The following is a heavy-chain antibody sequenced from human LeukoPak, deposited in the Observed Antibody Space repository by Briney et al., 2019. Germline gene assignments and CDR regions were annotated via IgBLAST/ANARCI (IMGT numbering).Heavy chain of an antibody. CDR2: INPNSGGT. CDR3: ARGRDIVVVVAPQGAFDI. Sequence: TSVKVSCKASGYTFTGYYMHWVRQAPGQGLEWMGWINPNSGGTNYAQKFQGWVTMTRDTSISTAYMELSRLRSDDTAVYYCARGRDIVVVVAPQGAFDIWGQGTMVTVSS. V-gene: IGHV1-2*04. CDR1: GYTFTGYY. J-gene: IGHJ3*02. D-gene: IGHD2-15*01.